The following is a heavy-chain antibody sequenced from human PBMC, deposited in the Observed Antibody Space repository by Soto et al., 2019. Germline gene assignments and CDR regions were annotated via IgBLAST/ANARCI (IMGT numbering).Heavy chain of an antibody. CDR2: IWYDGGNK. CDR1: GFTFSSYG. CDR3: ARADYCSGGSCYSYYYGMDV. D-gene: IGHD2-15*01. J-gene: IGHJ6*02. V-gene: IGHV3-33*08. Sequence: HPGGSLRLSCAASGFTFSSYGMHWVRQAPGKGLEWVAVIWYDGGNKYYADSVKGRFTISRDNSKNTLYLQMNSLRAEDTAVYYCARADYCSGGSCYSYYYGMDVWGQGTTVTVSS.